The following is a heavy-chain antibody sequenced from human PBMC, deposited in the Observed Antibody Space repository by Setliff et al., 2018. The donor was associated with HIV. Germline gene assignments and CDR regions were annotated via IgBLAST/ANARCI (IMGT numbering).Heavy chain of an antibody. CDR1: GGSIRSSNYY. D-gene: IGHD2-2*01. J-gene: IGHJ5*02. Sequence: SETLSLTCTVSGGSIRSSNYYWGWIRQPPGKGLEWIGHIYYTGSIYYNPSLKSRVTISVDTSKNQFSLKLNSVTAADTAVYYCARRPPRYCTSTSCYRDWFDPWGQGTQVTVSS. V-gene: IGHV4-39*07. CDR2: IYYTGSI. CDR3: ARRPPRYCTSTSCYRDWFDP.